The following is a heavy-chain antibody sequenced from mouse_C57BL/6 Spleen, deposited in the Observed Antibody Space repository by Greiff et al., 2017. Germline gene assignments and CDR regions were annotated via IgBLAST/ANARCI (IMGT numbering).Heavy chain of an antibody. Sequence: QVQLQQPGAELVRPGTSVKLSCKASGYTFTSYWLHWVKQRPGQGLEWIGVIDPSDSYTNYNQKFKGKSTLTVDKSSSTAYMQLSSLTSEDSAVYYCTRWDNYDYWGQGTTLTVSS. CDR1: GYTFTSYW. CDR2: IDPSDSYT. J-gene: IGHJ2*01. D-gene: IGHD1-3*01. CDR3: TRWDNYDY. V-gene: IGHV1-59*01.